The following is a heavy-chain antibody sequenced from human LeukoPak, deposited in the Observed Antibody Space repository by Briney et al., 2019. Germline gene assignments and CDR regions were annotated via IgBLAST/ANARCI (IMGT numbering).Heavy chain of an antibody. CDR3: ATSGIAVALARRGLFDY. CDR2: MNPNSGNT. CDR1: GYTFTSYD. Sequence: ASVKVSCKASGYTFTSYDINWVRQATGQGLEWMGWMNPNSGNTGYAQKFQGRVTITADESTSTAYMELSSLRSEDTAVYYCATSGIAVALARRGLFDYWGQGTLVTVSS. V-gene: IGHV1-8*01. J-gene: IGHJ4*02. D-gene: IGHD6-19*01.